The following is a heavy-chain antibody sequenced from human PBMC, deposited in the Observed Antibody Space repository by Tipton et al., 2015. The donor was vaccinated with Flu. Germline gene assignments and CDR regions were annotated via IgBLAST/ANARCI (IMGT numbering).Heavy chain of an antibody. D-gene: IGHD4/OR15-4a*01. J-gene: IGHJ3*02. CDR2: IYYSGST. CDR3: ARRTMAENDAFDI. CDR1: GGSISSGGYY. V-gene: IGHV4-61*08. Sequence: LRLSCTVSGGSISSGGYYWSWIRQPPGKGLEWIGYIYYSGSTNYNPSLKSRVTISVDTSKNQFSLKLSPVTAADTAVYYCARRTMAENDAFDIWGQGTMVTVPS.